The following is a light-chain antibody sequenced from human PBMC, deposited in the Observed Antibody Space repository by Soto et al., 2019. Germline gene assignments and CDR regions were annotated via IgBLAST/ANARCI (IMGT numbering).Light chain of an antibody. CDR3: QQSYSTPPLFT. J-gene: IGKJ3*01. CDR1: QSISSW. V-gene: IGKV1-39*01. CDR2: AAS. Sequence: DIQMTQSPSTLSASVGDRVTITCRASQSISSWLAWYQQKPGKAPKLLIYAASSLQSGVPSRFSGSGSGTDFTLTISSLQPEDFATYYCQQSYSTPPLFTFGPGTKVNIK.